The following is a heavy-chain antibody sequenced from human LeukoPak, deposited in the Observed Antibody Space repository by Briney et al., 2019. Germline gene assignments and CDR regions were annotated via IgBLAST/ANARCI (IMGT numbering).Heavy chain of an antibody. V-gene: IGHV1-2*02. CDR1: GYTFTGYY. J-gene: IGHJ5*02. CDR2: INPNSGGT. Sequence: GASVKVSCKASGYTFTGYYMHWVRQAPGQGLEWMGWINPNSGGTNYAQKFQGRVTMTRDTSISTAYMELSRLRSDDTAVYYCARSPRRITIFGVAQSWFDPWGQGTLVTVSS. D-gene: IGHD3-3*01. CDR3: ARSPRRITIFGVAQSWFDP.